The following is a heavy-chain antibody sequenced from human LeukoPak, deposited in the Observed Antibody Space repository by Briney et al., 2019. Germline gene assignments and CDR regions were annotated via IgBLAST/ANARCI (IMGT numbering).Heavy chain of an antibody. V-gene: IGHV4-59*01. CDR3: ARDERSCSWYLRPEYFQH. CDR2: IYYSGST. CDR1: GGSISSYY. Sequence: NPSETLSLTCTVSGGSISSYYWSWIRQPPGKGPEWIGYIYYSGSTNYNPSLKSRVTISVDTSKNQFSLKLSSVTAADTAVYYCARDERSCSWYLRPEYFQHWGQGTLVTVSS. J-gene: IGHJ1*01. D-gene: IGHD6-13*01.